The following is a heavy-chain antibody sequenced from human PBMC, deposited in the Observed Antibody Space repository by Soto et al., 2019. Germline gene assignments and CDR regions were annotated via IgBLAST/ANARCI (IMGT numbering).Heavy chain of an antibody. CDR3: ARGGHIAVVTASLDN. D-gene: IGHD2-21*02. V-gene: IGHV1-46*02. Sequence: QVQLVQSGAEVRKPGASVKVSCKPSGYTFNNYYLHWLRQAPGQALEWMGVIHPSGGGTTYAQKFVGRVPVTRDTSTTTSFMELSSVRSDDTAVYYCARGGHIAVVTASLDNWGQGTLVTVSS. CDR2: IHPSGGGT. J-gene: IGHJ4*02. CDR1: GYTFNNYY.